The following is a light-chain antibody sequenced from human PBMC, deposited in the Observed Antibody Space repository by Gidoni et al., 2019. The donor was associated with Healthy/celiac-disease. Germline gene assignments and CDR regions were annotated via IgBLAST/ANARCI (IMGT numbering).Light chain of an antibody. CDR1: QSIGVW. Sequence: DIQMTQSPSSVSVSVGDSVTISCRASQSIGVWLAWYQQSPGNASNLLIYSASILHRGVPSRFSGAGSGTHFTLTISSLQPEDVGAYFCLQADSFPLTFGQGTRLEI. CDR3: LQADSFPLT. CDR2: SAS. J-gene: IGKJ5*01. V-gene: IGKV1-12*01.